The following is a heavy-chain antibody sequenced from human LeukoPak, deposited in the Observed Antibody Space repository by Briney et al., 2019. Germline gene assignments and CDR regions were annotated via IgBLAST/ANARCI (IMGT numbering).Heavy chain of an antibody. CDR2: LRYDGSDK. CDR3: ANIYCSSSSCYFYYMDV. CDR1: GITFSSFG. Sequence: GGSLRLSCAVSGITFSSFGMYWGRQAPGKGLEWVAFLRYDGSDKYYTDSVKGRFTISRDNSKNTLYLQMNGLRAEDTAVYYCANIYCSSSSCYFYYMDVWGKGTTVTVSS. J-gene: IGHJ6*03. D-gene: IGHD2-2*01. V-gene: IGHV3-30*02.